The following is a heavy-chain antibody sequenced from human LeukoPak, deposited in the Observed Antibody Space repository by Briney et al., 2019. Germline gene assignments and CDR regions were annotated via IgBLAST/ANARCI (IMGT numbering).Heavy chain of an antibody. V-gene: IGHV1-69*04. CDR1: GSTFSSYA. Sequence: ASVKVSCKASGSTFSSYAISWVRQAPGQGLEWMGRIIPILGIANYAQKFQGRVTITADKSTSTAYMELSSLRSEDTAVYYCARDEGSGWYTSPCGVGVVGDYWGQGTLVTVSS. CDR2: IIPILGIA. CDR3: ARDEGSGWYTSPCGVGVVGDY. J-gene: IGHJ4*02. D-gene: IGHD6-19*01.